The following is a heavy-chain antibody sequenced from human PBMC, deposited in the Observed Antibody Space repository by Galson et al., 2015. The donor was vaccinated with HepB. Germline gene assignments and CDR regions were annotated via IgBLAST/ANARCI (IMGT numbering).Heavy chain of an antibody. V-gene: IGHV3-30-3*01. Sequence: LRLSCAASGFTFSSYAMHWVRQAPGKGLEWVAVISYDGSNKYYADSVKGRFTISRDNSKNTLYLQMNSLRAEDTAVYYCAREREDYEVDYWGQGTLVTVSS. CDR2: ISYDGSNK. CDR3: AREREDYEVDY. J-gene: IGHJ4*02. D-gene: IGHD4-17*01. CDR1: GFTFSSYA.